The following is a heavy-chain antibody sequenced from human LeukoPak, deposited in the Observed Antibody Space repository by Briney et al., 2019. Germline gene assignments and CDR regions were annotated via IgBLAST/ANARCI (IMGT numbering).Heavy chain of an antibody. Sequence: GGSLRLSCAASGFIVSDHYMNWVRQAPGKGLEWVSVIYSGGSTYYADSVKGRFTISRDNSKNTLYLQMNSLRAEDTAVYYCARHPVTMVRGVIIERLNWFDPWGQGTLVTVSS. CDR3: ARHPVTMVRGVIIERLNWFDP. D-gene: IGHD3-10*01. CDR2: IYSGGST. J-gene: IGHJ5*02. CDR1: GFIVSDHY. V-gene: IGHV3-53*01.